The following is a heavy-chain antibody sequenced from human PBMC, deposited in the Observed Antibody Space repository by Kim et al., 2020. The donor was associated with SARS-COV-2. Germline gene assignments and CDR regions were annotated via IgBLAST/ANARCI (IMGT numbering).Heavy chain of an antibody. Sequence: YKPSLKSRVTISVEASKNQFSLKLSSVTAADTAVYYCARDRSGYDSWFDPWGQGTLVNVSS. CDR3: ARDRSGYDSWFDP. V-gene: IGHV4-59*01. D-gene: IGHD5-12*01. J-gene: IGHJ5*02.